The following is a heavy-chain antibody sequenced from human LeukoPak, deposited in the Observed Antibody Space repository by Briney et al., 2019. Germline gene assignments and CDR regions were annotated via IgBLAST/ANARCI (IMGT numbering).Heavy chain of an antibody. J-gene: IGHJ4*02. Sequence: GGSLRLSCAASGFTFSGYAMHWVRQAPGKGLEWVAVISYDGSNKYYADSVKGRFTISRDNSKNTLYLQMNSLRAEDTAVYYCARGSGPSPPPDYWGQGTLVTVSS. CDR3: ARGSGPSPPPDY. D-gene: IGHD1-14*01. V-gene: IGHV3-30-3*01. CDR2: ISYDGSNK. CDR1: GFTFSGYA.